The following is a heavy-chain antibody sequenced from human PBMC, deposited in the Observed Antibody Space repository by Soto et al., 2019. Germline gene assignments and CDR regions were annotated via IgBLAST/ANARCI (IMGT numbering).Heavy chain of an antibody. CDR3: ARVGAFGATTIDY. CDR1: GGSISSFY. Sequence: PSETLSLTCTVSGGSISSFYWSWVRQPPGKGLEWIGYIHNSGSAKQNPSLKSRVTISLDTSKNQFSLKLTSVTAADTAVYYCARVGAFGATTIDYSGHGTLVTVSS. J-gene: IGHJ4*01. D-gene: IGHD3-10*01. V-gene: IGHV4-4*08. CDR2: IHNSGSA.